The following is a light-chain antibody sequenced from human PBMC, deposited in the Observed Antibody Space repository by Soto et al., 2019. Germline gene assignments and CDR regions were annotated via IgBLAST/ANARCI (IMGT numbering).Light chain of an antibody. CDR1: SSDVGGYNY. CDR3: SSYAGDLAL. V-gene: IGLV2-14*01. Sequence: QSVLTQPASVSGSPGQSITISCTGTSSDVGGYNYVSWYQQHPGKAPKPMIYEVSNRPSGVSNRFSGSKSGNTASLTISGLQAEDEADYYCSSYAGDLALFGGGTKVTVL. J-gene: IGLJ2*01. CDR2: EVS.